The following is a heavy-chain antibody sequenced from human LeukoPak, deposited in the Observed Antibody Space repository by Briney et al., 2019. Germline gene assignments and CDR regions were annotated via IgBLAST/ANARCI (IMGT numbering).Heavy chain of an antibody. CDR1: GFTFSGYS. V-gene: IGHV3-21*03. CDR3: AGSDRIGYLPREWEYWYFDR. CDR2: ISIGNTYI. Sequence: GGSLRLSCAASGFTFSGYSMNWVRQAPGKGLEWVSSISIGNTYIYYADSVKGRFTISRDNAKNSLYLQLNSLRAEDTAVYYCAGSDRIGYLPREWEYWYFDRWGRGTLVSVSS. J-gene: IGHJ2*01. D-gene: IGHD3-22*01.